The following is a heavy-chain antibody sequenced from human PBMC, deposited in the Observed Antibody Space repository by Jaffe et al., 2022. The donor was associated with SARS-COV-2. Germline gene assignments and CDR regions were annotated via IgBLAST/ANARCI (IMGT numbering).Heavy chain of an antibody. CDR3: ARVPGYSSSWYGFDY. Sequence: EVQLVESGGGLVQPGGSLRLSCAASGFTFSSYEMNWVRQAPGKGLEWVSYISSSGSTIYYADSVKGRFTISRDNAKNSLYLQMNSLRAEDTAVYYCARVPGYSSSWYGFDYWGQGTLVTVSS. J-gene: IGHJ4*02. V-gene: IGHV3-48*03. CDR1: GFTFSSYE. CDR2: ISSSGSTI. D-gene: IGHD6-13*01.